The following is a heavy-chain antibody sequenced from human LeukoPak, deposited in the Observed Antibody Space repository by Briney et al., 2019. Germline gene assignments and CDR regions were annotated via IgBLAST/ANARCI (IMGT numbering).Heavy chain of an antibody. Sequence: GGSLRLSCGASGFAFRSYAMSWVRQAPGKGLEWVSATSGGGSSTYYADSVKGRLTISRESTKNTLYLQMHSLRVEDTAVYYCAKGSGNSAKLYSSYMDLWGKGTTVTVSS. D-gene: IGHD1-1*01. CDR3: AKGSGNSAKLYSSYMDL. CDR2: TSGGGSST. V-gene: IGHV3-23*01. CDR1: GFAFRSYA. J-gene: IGHJ6*03.